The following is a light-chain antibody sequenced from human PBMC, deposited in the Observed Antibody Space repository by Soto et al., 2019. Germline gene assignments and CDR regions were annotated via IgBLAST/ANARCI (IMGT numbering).Light chain of an antibody. V-gene: IGKV1-5*01. CDR3: QQYNSYPPT. CDR1: QSISSR. Sequence: EIQMTQSPSTLSASVGDRVTITCRASQSISSRLAWYQQKPGEAPTLLIYDASSRASGVPARFSGSGSGTDFTLTISRLQPDDFALYYCQQYNSYPPTFGQGTKVEIK. J-gene: IGKJ1*01. CDR2: DAS.